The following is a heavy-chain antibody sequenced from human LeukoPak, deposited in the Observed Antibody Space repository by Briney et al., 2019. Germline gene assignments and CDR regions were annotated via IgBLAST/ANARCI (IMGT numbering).Heavy chain of an antibody. D-gene: IGHD3-10*01. V-gene: IGHV4-34*01. CDR3: ARGQYYYGSGTYYYYYYGMDV. CDR1: GGSFSGYY. CDR2: INHSGST. J-gene: IGHJ6*02. Sequence: SETLSLTCAVYGGSFSGYYWSWIRQPPGKGLEWIGEINHSGSTDYNPSLKSRVTISVDTSKNQFSLKLSSVTAADTAVYYCARGQYYYGSGTYYYYYYGMDVWGQGTTVTVSS.